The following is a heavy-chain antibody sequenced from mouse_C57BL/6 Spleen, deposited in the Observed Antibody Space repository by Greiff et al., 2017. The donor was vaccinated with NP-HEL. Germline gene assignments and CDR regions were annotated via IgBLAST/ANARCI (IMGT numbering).Heavy chain of an antibody. CDR3: ARLRGNYYGSTFAY. V-gene: IGHV1-53*01. Sequence: QVQLKQPGTELVKPGASVKLSCKASGYTFTSYWMHWVKQRPGQGLEWIGNINPSNGGTNYNEKFKSKATLTVDKSSSTAYMQLSSLTSEDSAVYYCARLRGNYYGSTFAYWGQGTLVTVSA. CDR2: INPSNGGT. D-gene: IGHD1-1*01. J-gene: IGHJ3*01. CDR1: GYTFTSYW.